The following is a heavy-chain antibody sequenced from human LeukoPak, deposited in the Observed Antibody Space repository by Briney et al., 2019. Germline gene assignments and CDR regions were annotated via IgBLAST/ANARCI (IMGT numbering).Heavy chain of an antibody. CDR1: GGSFSGLY. V-gene: IGHV4-34*01. J-gene: IGHJ4*02. CDR2: INHSGST. Sequence: SETLSLTCAVYGGSFSGLYWSWIRQPPGKGLEWIGEINHSGSTNYNPSLKSRVTISVDTSKNQFSLMLSSVTAADTAVYYCARGIVNTAVAGTFGYWGQGTLVTVSS. D-gene: IGHD6-19*01. CDR3: ARGIVNTAVAGTFGY.